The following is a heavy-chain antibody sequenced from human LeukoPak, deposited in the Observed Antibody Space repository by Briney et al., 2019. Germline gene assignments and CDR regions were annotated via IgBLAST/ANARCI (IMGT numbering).Heavy chain of an antibody. D-gene: IGHD3-3*01. J-gene: IGHJ4*02. CDR2: ISESGSGT. Sequence: GGSLRLSCEASGFTFNTCAMSWVRQAPGKGLEWVSAISESGSGTYYADSVKGRFTISRDNSKNTLSLQMKSLRLDDTALYDFAKGVFGVNRAFDYWDKGPLVTVSS. V-gene: IGHV3-23*01. CDR3: AKGVFGVNRAFDY. CDR1: GFTFNTCA.